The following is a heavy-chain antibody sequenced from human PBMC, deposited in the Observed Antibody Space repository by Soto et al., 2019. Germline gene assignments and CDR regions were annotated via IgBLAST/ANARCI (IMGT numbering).Heavy chain of an antibody. CDR2: ISGSGGST. CDR3: EKDSEGALAVAFGDAFDI. CDR1: GFTFSSYA. J-gene: IGHJ3*02. Sequence: EVQLLESGGGLVQPGGSLRLSCAASGFTFSSYAMSWVRQAPGKGLEWVSAISGSGGSTYYADSVKGRFTISRDNAKNTLYLQMNSLRAEDTAVYYCEKDSEGALAVAFGDAFDIWGQGTIVTVSS. V-gene: IGHV3-23*01. D-gene: IGHD6-19*01.